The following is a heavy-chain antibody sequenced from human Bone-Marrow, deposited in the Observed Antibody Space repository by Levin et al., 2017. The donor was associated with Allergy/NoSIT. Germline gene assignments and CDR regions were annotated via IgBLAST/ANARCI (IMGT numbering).Heavy chain of an antibody. CDR1: GGSISSYY. CDR3: ARHPSTVTTFSYFDL. V-gene: IGHV4-59*08. CDR2: IYYSGST. J-gene: IGHJ2*01. D-gene: IGHD4-17*01. Sequence: PSETLSLTCTVSGGSISSYYWSWIRQPPGKGLEWIGYIYYSGSTNYNPSLKSRVTISVDTSKNQFSLKLSSVTAADTAVYYCARHPSTVTTFSYFDLWGRGTLVTVSS.